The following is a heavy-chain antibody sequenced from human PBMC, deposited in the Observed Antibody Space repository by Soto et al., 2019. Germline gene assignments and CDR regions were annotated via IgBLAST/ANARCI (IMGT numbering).Heavy chain of an antibody. V-gene: IGHV3-23*01. CDR3: AKSNIGDYMIYYYYYYMDV. J-gene: IGHJ6*03. CDR2: ISGSGGST. CDR1: GFTFSSYA. Sequence: EVQLLESGGGLVQPGGSLRLSCAASGFTFSSYAMSWVRQAPGKGLEWVSAISGSGGSTYYAESVKGRFTISRDNSKNTLYQQMNSLRAEDTAVYYCAKSNIGDYMIYYYYYYMDVWGKGTTVTVSS. D-gene: IGHD4-17*01.